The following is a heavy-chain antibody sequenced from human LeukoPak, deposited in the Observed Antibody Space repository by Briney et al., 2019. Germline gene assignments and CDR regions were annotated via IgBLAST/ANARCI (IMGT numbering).Heavy chain of an antibody. CDR2: IYHSGST. D-gene: IGHD6-19*01. Sequence: SETLSLTCTVSGGSISSYYWSWIRQPPGKGLEWIGSIYHSGSTYYNPSLKSRVTISVDTSKNQFSLKLSSVTAADTAVYYCARGYSSGWYGDYWGQGTLVTVSS. CDR3: ARGYSSGWYGDY. J-gene: IGHJ4*02. V-gene: IGHV4-59*08. CDR1: GGSISSYY.